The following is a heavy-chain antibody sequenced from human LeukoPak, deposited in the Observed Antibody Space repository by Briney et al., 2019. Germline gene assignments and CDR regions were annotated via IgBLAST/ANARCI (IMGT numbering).Heavy chain of an antibody. CDR2: ISGSGGST. J-gene: IGHJ4*02. CDR1: GFTFSSYA. CDR3: TTESWNYGGLSSFDY. Sequence: GGSLRLSCAASGFTFSSYAMSWVRQAPGKGLEWVSAISGSGGSTYYADSVKGRFTISRDNSKNTLYLQMNSLKTEDTAVYYCTTESWNYGGLSSFDYWGQGTLVTVSS. D-gene: IGHD1-7*01. V-gene: IGHV3-23*01.